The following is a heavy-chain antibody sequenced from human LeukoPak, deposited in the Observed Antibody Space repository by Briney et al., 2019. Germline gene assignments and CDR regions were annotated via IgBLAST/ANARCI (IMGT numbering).Heavy chain of an antibody. D-gene: IGHD3-22*01. J-gene: IGHJ4*02. CDR3: AKEVGYDSSGYDDY. V-gene: IGHV3-23*01. CDR2: ISGSGGST. Sequence: GFLRLSCAASGFTFSRYSMNWVRQAPGQGLEWVSAISGSGGSTYYADSVKGRFTISRDNSKNTLYLQMNSLRAEDTAVYYCAKEVGYDSSGYDDYWGQGTLVTVSS. CDR1: GFTFSRYS.